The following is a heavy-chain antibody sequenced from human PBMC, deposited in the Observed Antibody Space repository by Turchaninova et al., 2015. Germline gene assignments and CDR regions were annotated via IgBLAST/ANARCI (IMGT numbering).Heavy chain of an antibody. D-gene: IGHD3-3*01. J-gene: IGHJ2*01. CDR1: GFSLSNATMG. V-gene: IGHV2-26*01. CDR2: IFSNAEK. CDR3: ARTLMYYNLWRGDQPLVPWYFDL. Sequence: QVTLQESGPVLVKPTETLTLTCTVSGFSLSNATMGVSWIRQPPGKALEWLAHIFSNAEKLYKTSRKGRLTYSKATSKSQVVPSLTNVDHVDTATYYFARTLMYYNLWRGDQPLVPWYFDLWGRGSLVSVSA.